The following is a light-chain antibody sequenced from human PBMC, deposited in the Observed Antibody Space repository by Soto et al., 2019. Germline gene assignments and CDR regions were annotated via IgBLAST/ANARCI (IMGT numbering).Light chain of an antibody. CDR3: CSYAGRSTWV. CDR2: DVS. CDR1: SSDVGGYKY. Sequence: QSALTQPRSVSESPGQSVTISCSGTSSDVGGYKYVSWYQQHPGEAPKLMIYDVSKRPSGVPDRFSGSKSGSTASLTISGLQAEDEADYYCCSYAGRSTWVFGGGTQLNVL. V-gene: IGLV2-11*01. J-gene: IGLJ3*02.